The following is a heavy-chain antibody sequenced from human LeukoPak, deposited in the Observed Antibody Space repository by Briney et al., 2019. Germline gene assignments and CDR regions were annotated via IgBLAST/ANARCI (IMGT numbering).Heavy chain of an antibody. CDR3: ARDSGHITMVRGDYNWFDP. J-gene: IGHJ5*02. D-gene: IGHD3-10*01. Sequence: GASVKVSCKASGYTFTSYGISWVRQAPGQGLEWMGWISAYNGNTNYAQKLQGRVTMTTDTFTSTAYMELRSLRSDDTAVYYCARDSGHITMVRGDYNWFDPWGQGTLVTVSS. CDR2: ISAYNGNT. V-gene: IGHV1-18*01. CDR1: GYTFTSYG.